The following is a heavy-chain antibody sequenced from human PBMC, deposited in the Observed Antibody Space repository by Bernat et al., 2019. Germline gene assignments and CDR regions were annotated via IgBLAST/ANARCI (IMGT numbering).Heavy chain of an antibody. J-gene: IGHJ6*02. CDR2: IYYSGST. CDR3: ARGIPRRGSEYYYYGMDV. Sequence: QLQLQESGPGLVKPSETLSLTCTVSGGSISSSSYYWGWIRQPPGKGLEWIGSIYYSGSTNYNPSLKSRVTISVDTSKNQFSLKLSSVTAADTAMYYCARGIPRRGSEYYYYGMDVWGQGTTVTVSS. CDR1: GGSISSSSYY. D-gene: IGHD6-25*01. V-gene: IGHV4-39*07.